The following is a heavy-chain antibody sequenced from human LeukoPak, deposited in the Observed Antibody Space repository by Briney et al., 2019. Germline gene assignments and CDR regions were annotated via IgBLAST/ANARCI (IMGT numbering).Heavy chain of an antibody. Sequence: GRSLRLSCEASGFTFSSYVMHWVRQDPGKGLEWVAVISYDGSNKYYADSVKGRFTISRDNPKNTLYLKMNSLRAEDTAVYYCARDLASSSWYGYFQHWGQGTLVTVSS. CDR1: GFTFSSYV. V-gene: IGHV3-30*04. CDR3: ARDLASSSWYGYFQH. CDR2: ISYDGSNK. J-gene: IGHJ1*01. D-gene: IGHD6-13*01.